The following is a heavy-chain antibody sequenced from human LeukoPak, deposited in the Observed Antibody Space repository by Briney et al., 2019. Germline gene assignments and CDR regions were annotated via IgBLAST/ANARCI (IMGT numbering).Heavy chain of an antibody. CDR1: GGSISSYY. J-gene: IGHJ4*02. Sequence: SETLSLTCTVSGGSISSYYWSWIRQPPGKGLEWIGYIYYSGSTNYNPSLKSRVTISVDTSKNQFSLKLSSVTAADTAVYYCARHGVPIAYYYGSGKFDYWGQGTLVTVSS. CDR2: IYYSGST. CDR3: ARHGVPIAYYYGSGKFDY. V-gene: IGHV4-59*08. D-gene: IGHD3-10*01.